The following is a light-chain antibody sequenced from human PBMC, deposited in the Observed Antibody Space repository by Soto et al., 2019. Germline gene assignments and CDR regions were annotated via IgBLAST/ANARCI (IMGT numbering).Light chain of an antibody. V-gene: IGKV3-20*01. J-gene: IGKJ4*01. CDR2: GAS. Sequence: EIVLTQSPGTLSLSPGERATLSCRASQSVSSSYLAWYQQKPGQAPRLLIYGASSRATGIPDRFSGSGSGTNLTLTHSRLEPEDFAVYYCQQYGSSPTFGGGTKVEIK. CDR3: QQYGSSPT. CDR1: QSVSSSY.